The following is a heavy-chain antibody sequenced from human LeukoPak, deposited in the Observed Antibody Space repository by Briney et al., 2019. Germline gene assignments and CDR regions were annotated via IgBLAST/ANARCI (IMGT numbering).Heavy chain of an antibody. CDR2: INHSGST. CDR1: GESFSGYY. J-gene: IGHJ1*01. Sequence: PSETLSLTCAVYGESFSGYYWSWIRQPPGKGLEWIGEINHSGSTNYNPSLKSRVTISVDTSKNQFSLKLSSVTAADTAVYYCARGRAFQHWGQGTLVTVSS. V-gene: IGHV4-34*01. CDR3: ARGRAFQH.